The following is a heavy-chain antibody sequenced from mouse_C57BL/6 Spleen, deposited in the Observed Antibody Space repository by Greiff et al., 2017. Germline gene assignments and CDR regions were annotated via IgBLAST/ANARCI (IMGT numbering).Heavy chain of an antibody. CDR3: ARYYDYSWFAY. J-gene: IGHJ3*01. D-gene: IGHD2-4*01. V-gene: IGHV7-3*01. CDR2: IRNKANGYTT. CDR1: GFTFTDYY. Sequence: DVQLQESGGGLVQPGGSLSLSCAASGFTFTDYYMSWVRQPPGKALEWLGFIRNKANGYTTEYSASVKGRFTISRDNSQSILYLQMNALRAEDSATYYCARYYDYSWFAYWGQGTLVTVSA.